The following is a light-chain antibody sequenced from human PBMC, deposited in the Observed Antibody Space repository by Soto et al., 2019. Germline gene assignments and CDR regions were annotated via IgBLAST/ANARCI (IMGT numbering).Light chain of an antibody. CDR2: GTY. V-gene: IGKV3-20*01. CDR1: PIVSSRS. J-gene: IGKJ5*01. CDR3: QKYGSSPPLT. Sequence: EILLTQSRGTMSLSPGSRSTRSWMASPIVSSRSLAWYQQKPGQAHRLLIYGTYSRATGIPHRFSGSGSGTDFTLTISRLEPEDFAVYYCQKYGSSPPLTLGTGKRVEIK.